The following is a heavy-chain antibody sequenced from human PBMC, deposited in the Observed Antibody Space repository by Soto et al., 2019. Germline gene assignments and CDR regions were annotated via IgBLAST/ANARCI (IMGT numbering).Heavy chain of an antibody. Sequence: QVQLVQSGAEVKKPGASVKVSCKASGYTFTSYDINWVRQATGQGLEWMGWMNPNSGNTAYAQKFLGRVTMTRNTSIITAYMELSSLRAEYTAVYYCARERTRGFDPWGQGTLVTVSS. CDR3: ARERTRGFDP. CDR1: GYTFTSYD. V-gene: IGHV1-8*01. J-gene: IGHJ5*02. CDR2: MNPNSGNT.